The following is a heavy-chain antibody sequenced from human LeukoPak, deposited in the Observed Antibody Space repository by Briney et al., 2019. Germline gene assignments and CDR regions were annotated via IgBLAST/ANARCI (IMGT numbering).Heavy chain of an antibody. Sequence: PGGSLRLSCAASGFTVSSNYMSWVRQAPGEGLEWVSVIYSGGSTYYADSVKGRFTISRDKSKNTLYLQMNSLRAEDTAVYYCARDFGGRPFAYWGQGTLVTVSS. J-gene: IGHJ4*02. CDR1: GFTVSSNY. D-gene: IGHD2-15*01. CDR3: ARDFGGRPFAY. V-gene: IGHV3-66*01. CDR2: IYSGGST.